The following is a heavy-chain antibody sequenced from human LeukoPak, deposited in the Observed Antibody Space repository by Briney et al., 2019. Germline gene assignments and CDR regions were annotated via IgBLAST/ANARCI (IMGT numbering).Heavy chain of an antibody. J-gene: IGHJ6*02. CDR3: ARESYCSGGSCSYGMDV. V-gene: IGHV4-59*11. CDR2: IFYSGST. Sequence: SETLSLTCTVSGDSISSHYWGWIRQPPGKGLEWIGYIFYSGSTNYNPSLKSRVTMSVDTSKNQFSLKLSSVTAADTAVYYCARESYCSGGSCSYGMDVWGQGTTVTVSS. CDR1: GDSISSHY. D-gene: IGHD2-15*01.